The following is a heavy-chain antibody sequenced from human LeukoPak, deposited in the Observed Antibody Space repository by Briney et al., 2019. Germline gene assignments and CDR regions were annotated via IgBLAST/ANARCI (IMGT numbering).Heavy chain of an antibody. CDR3: WREGSYDSSTMWYFDY. CDR2: IYSGGNI. CDR1: GFTVSSNY. J-gene: IGHJ4*02. V-gene: IGHV3-53*01. D-gene: IGHD3-22*01. Sequence: GGSLRLSCAASGFTVSSNYMAWVRQAPGKGLEWVSVIYSGGNIYYADSLKGRFTISRDNSKNTLYLQMNNLRAEDTAFYFCWREGSYDSSTMWYFDYWGQGTLVTVSS.